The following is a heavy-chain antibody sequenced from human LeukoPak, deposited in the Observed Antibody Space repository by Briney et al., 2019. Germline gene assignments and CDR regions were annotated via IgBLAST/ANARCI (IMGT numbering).Heavy chain of an antibody. J-gene: IGHJ4*02. CDR2: ISAYNGNT. D-gene: IGHD3-22*01. V-gene: IGHV1-18*01. CDR1: GYTFTSYG. Sequence: ASVKVSCKASGYTFTSYGISWVRQAPGQGLEWMGWISAYNGNTNYAQKPQGRVTMTTDTSTSTAYMELRSLRSDDTAVYYCARDARDYYDSSGLASFDYWGQGTLVTVSS. CDR3: ARDARDYYDSSGLASFDY.